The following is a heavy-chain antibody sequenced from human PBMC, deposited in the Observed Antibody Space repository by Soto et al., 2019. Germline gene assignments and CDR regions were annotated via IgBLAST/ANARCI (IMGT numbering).Heavy chain of an antibody. CDR3: ARLVGFIGVNWFDP. CDR1: GFTVSSNY. J-gene: IGHJ5*02. CDR2: IYSGGST. V-gene: IGHV3-53*04. Sequence: EVQLVESGGGLVQPGGSLRLSCAASGFTVSSNYMSWVRQAPGKGLEWVSVIYSGGSTYYADSVKGRFTISRHNSKNTLYLQMNSLRAEDTAVYYCARLVGFIGVNWFDPWGQGTLVTVSS. D-gene: IGHD2-8*02.